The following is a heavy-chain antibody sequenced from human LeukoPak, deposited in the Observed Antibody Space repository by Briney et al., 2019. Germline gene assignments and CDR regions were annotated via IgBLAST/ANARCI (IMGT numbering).Heavy chain of an antibody. D-gene: IGHD6-6*01. Sequence: GASVKVSCKASGGIFSSYAISWVRQAPGQGLEWMGGIIAIFGTANYAQKFQGRVTITTDESTSTAYMELSSLRSEDTAVYYCARSHVVGMPMYISSHSDAFDIWGQGTMVTVSS. CDR2: IIAIFGTA. V-gene: IGHV1-69*05. CDR1: GGIFSSYA. J-gene: IGHJ3*02. CDR3: ARSHVVGMPMYISSHSDAFDI.